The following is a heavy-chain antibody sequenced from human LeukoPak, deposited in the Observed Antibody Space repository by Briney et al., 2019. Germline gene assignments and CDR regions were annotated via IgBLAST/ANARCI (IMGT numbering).Heavy chain of an antibody. Sequence: GGSLRLSCAASGFTFSIHAMSWVRQAPGKGLEWGSAISGSGGSTDYADSVKGRFTISRDNSKNTLYLQMTSLRAEDTAVYYCAKDVVVQGFDPWGQGTLVTVSS. CDR3: AKDVVVQGFDP. D-gene: IGHD2-2*01. CDR2: ISGSGGST. J-gene: IGHJ5*02. V-gene: IGHV3-23*01. CDR1: GFTFSIHA.